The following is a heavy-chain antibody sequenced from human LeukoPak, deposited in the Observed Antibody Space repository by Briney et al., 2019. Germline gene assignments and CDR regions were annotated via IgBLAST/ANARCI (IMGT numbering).Heavy chain of an antibody. V-gene: IGHV1-2*02. CDR2: INPDSGGT. J-gene: IGHJ3*02. CDR1: GYTFNAYG. Sequence: ASVKVSFKASGYTFNAYGMHWVRQAPGQGLQWMGWINPDSGGTNYAQKFRGRVTISRDTSISTAYMELSSLRSDDTAVYYCTRGPVTGAFDMWGQGTMVTVSS. CDR3: TRGPVTGAFDM. D-gene: IGHD2-21*02.